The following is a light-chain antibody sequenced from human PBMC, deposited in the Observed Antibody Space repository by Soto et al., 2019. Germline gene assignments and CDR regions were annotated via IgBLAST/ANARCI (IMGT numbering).Light chain of an antibody. V-gene: IGKV1-5*01. CDR1: QSISSW. CDR3: QQYNSYSYT. J-gene: IGKJ2*01. CDR2: DAS. Sequence: DIQMTQSPSTLSASVGDRVTITCRASQSISSWLAWYQQKPGKAPKLLIYDASSLESGVPSRFSGSRSGTEFTLTISSLPPDDFATYYCQQYNSYSYTFGQGTKLEIK.